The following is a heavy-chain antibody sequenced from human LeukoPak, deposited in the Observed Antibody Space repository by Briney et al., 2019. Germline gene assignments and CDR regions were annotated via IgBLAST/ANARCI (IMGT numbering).Heavy chain of an antibody. CDR3: ACAAGYSYDNWFDP. CDR2: INHSGST. J-gene: IGHJ5*02. Sequence: SETLSLTCAVYGGSFSGYYWSWIRQPPGKGLEWIGEINHSGSTNYNPSLKSRVTISVDTSKNQFSLKLSSVTAADTAVYYCACAAGYSYDNWFDPWGQGTLVTVSS. D-gene: IGHD5-18*01. V-gene: IGHV4-34*01. CDR1: GGSFSGYY.